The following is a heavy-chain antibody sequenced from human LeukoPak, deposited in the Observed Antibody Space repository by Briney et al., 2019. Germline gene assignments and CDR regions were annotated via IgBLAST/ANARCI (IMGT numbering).Heavy chain of an antibody. Sequence: ASVKVSCKASGYTFTTYYMHWVRQAPGQGLEWMGIINPSGVSTSYAQKFQARVTMTRDTSTSTVYMELSSLRSEDTAVYYCARVLGSGGYRRFDAFDFWGQGTMVTVSS. J-gene: IGHJ3*01. D-gene: IGHD3-10*01. CDR2: INPSGVST. V-gene: IGHV1-46*01. CDR3: ARVLGSGGYRRFDAFDF. CDR1: GYTFTTYY.